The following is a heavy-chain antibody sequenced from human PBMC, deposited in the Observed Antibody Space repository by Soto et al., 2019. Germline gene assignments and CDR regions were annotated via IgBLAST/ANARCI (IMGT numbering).Heavy chain of an antibody. CDR3: AREIQAVTSNFDY. D-gene: IGHD4-17*01. V-gene: IGHV4-30-4*01. Sequence: QVQLQESGPGLVKPSQTLSLTCTVSGGSISRGDYYWSWIRQPPGKGLEWIGYIYYSGSTYYNPSLKSRVTISVDTSKNQFSLKLSSVTAADTAVYYCAREIQAVTSNFDYWGQGTLVTVSS. CDR2: IYYSGST. CDR1: GGSISRGDYY. J-gene: IGHJ4*02.